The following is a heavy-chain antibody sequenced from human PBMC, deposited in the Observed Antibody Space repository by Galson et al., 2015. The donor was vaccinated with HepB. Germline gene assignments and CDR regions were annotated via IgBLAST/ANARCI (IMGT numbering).Heavy chain of an antibody. CDR2: MNPNSGNT. CDR1: GYTFTSYD. J-gene: IGHJ5*02. Sequence: QSGAEVKKPGESLRISCKASGYTFTSYDTNWVRQATGQGLEWMGWMNPNSGNTGYAQKFQGRVTMTRNTSISTAYMELSSLRSEDTAVYYCARGRRRNWSYVYWFDPWGQGTLVTVSS. V-gene: IGHV1-8*01. D-gene: IGHD1-26*01. CDR3: ARGRRRNWSYVYWFDP.